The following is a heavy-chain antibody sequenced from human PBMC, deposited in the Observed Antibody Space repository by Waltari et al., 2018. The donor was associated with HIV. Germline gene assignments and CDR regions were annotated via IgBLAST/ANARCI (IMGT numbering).Heavy chain of an antibody. CDR1: GYTFTTYY. J-gene: IGHJ4*02. CDR2: INPSGGRT. CDR3: ARWTGDFCFDY. Sequence: QVQLVQSGAEVKKPGASVKVSCKASGYTFTTYYIHWVRKVPGQGLEWMGVINPSGGRTTYAQKFQGRVTMTRDTSTSTVYMEMSSLRSEDTAVYYCARWTGDFCFDYWGQGTLVTVSS. D-gene: IGHD3-3*01. V-gene: IGHV1-46*01.